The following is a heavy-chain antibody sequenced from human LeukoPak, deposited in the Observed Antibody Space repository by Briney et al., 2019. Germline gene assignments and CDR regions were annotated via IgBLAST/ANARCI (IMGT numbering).Heavy chain of an antibody. CDR1: GGSISSGGYY. D-gene: IGHD3-3*01. CDR3: ARDRHYYDFWSGLDY. CDR2: IYYSGST. Sequence: PSETLSLTCTVSGGSISSGGYYWSWIRQHPGKGLEWIGYIYYSGSTYYNPSLKSRVTISVDTSKNQFSLKLSSVTAADTAVYYCARDRHYYDFWSGLDYWGQGTLVTVSS. V-gene: IGHV4-31*03. J-gene: IGHJ4*02.